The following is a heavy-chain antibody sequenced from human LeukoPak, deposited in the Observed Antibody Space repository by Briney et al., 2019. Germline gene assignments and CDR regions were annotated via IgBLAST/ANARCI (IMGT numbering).Heavy chain of an antibody. J-gene: IGHJ4*02. V-gene: IGHV3-30*18. CDR1: EFTFSRYA. Sequence: GGSLRLSCAASEFTFSRYAMHWVRKAPGKGLEWLAIISYDGTKTYYADSVKGRFTISRDNSKNILYLQMNSPRTEDTGLYYCVKDIGKWDFLALFDHWGQGAHVIVS. CDR2: ISYDGTKT. D-gene: IGHD1-14*01. CDR3: VKDIGKWDFLALFDH.